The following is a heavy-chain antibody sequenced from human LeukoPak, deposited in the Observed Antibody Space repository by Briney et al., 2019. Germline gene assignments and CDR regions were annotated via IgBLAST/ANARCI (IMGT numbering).Heavy chain of an antibody. Sequence: GASVKVSCKASGYTFTGYYMHWVRQAPGQGLEWMGWINPNSGGTNYAQKFQGRVTITRDTSISTAYMELNMLRSDDAAVYYCASERAYCGGDWYPKKGDAFDVWGQGTMVTVSS. V-gene: IGHV1-2*02. CDR2: INPNSGGT. CDR1: GYTFTGYY. CDR3: ASERAYCGGDWYPKKGDAFDV. J-gene: IGHJ3*01. D-gene: IGHD2-21*02.